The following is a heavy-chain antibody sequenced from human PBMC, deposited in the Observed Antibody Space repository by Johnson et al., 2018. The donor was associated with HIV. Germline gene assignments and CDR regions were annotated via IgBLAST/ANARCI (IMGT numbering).Heavy chain of an antibody. CDR1: GFTFDDYY. J-gene: IGHJ3*02. CDR2: ISWNSGIT. CDR3: ARVRPNPTVTTRGAAFDI. D-gene: IGHD4-17*01. Sequence: VQLVESGGGVVRPGGSLRLSCTASGFTFDDYYMHWVRQAPGKGPEWVSCISWNSGITGYADSVKGRFTISRDNAKNSLYLQMNSLRAEDTAVYYCARVRPNPTVTTRGAAFDIWGQGTMVTGSS. V-gene: IGHV3-20*04.